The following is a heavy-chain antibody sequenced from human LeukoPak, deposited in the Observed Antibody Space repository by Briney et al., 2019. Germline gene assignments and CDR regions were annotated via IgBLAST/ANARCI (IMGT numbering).Heavy chain of an antibody. J-gene: IGHJ6*04. D-gene: IGHD3-22*01. CDR3: ARDGWRVSSAFGEARMDV. CDR1: GFTFSRYW. V-gene: IGHV3-7*01. CDR2: IKQDGSEK. Sequence: SGGSLRLSCAASGFTFSRYWMSWVRQAPGKGLEWVANIKQDGSEKYYVDSVRGRFTISRDSAKNSLYLQMNSLGTEDTAVYYCARDGWRVSSAFGEARMDVWGKGTTVTVSS.